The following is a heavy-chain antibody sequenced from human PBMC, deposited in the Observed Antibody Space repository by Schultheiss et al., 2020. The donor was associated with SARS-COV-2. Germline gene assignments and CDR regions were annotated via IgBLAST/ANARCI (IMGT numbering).Heavy chain of an antibody. Sequence: GGSLRLSCAASGFTFSSYGMHWVRQAPGKGLEWVAVISYDGSNKYYADSVKGRFTISRDNSKNTLYLQMNSLRAEDTAVYYCAKAKFPLLVVVVAARVSLVYWGQGTLVTVSS. D-gene: IGHD2-15*01. CDR2: ISYDGSNK. J-gene: IGHJ4*02. CDR3: AKAKFPLLVVVVAARVSLVY. CDR1: GFTFSSYG. V-gene: IGHV3-30*18.